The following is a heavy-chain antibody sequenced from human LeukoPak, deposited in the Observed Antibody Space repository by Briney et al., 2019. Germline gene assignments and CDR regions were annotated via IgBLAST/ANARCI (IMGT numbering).Heavy chain of an antibody. CDR2: INHSGST. CDR3: AGTTDYSSFLAY. CDR1: GGSFSGYY. V-gene: IGHV4-34*01. J-gene: IGHJ4*02. D-gene: IGHD4-11*01. Sequence: SETLSLTCAVYGGSFSGYYWSWIRQPPGKGLEWIGEINHSGSTNYNPSLKSRVTISVDTSKNQFSLKLSSVTPEDTAEYYCAGTTDYSSFLAYWGQGTLVTVSS.